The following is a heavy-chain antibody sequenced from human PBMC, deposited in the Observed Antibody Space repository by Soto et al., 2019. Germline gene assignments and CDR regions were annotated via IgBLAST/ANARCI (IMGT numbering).Heavy chain of an antibody. V-gene: IGHV1-2*02. J-gene: IGHJ4*02. D-gene: IGHD4-17*01. Sequence: GASVKVSCKASGYTFTGYYMHWVRQAPGQGLEWMGWTNPNSGGTNYAQKFQGRVTMTRDTSISTAYMELSRLRSDDTAVYYCARGTPLRRYYFDYWGQGTLVTVSS. CDR1: GYTFTGYY. CDR2: TNPNSGGT. CDR3: ARGTPLRRYYFDY.